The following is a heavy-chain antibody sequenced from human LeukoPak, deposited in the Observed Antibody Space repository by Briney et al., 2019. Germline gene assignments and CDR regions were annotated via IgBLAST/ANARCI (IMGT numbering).Heavy chain of an antibody. CDR2: ISYDGSNK. CDR1: GFTFSSCA. Sequence: GRSLRLSCAASGFTFSSCAMNWVRQAPGKGLEWVAFISYDGSNKYYADSVKGRFTISRDNSKNTLYLQMNSLRAEDTAVYYCASQGGLLWFGELSGGMDVWGQGTTVTVSS. V-gene: IGHV3-30-3*01. J-gene: IGHJ6*02. CDR3: ASQGGLLWFGELSGGMDV. D-gene: IGHD3-10*01.